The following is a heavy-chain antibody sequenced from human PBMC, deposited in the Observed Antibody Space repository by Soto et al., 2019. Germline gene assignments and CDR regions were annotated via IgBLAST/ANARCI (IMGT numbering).Heavy chain of an antibody. D-gene: IGHD1-20*01. V-gene: IGHV3-23*01. J-gene: IGHJ4*02. CDR1: GFTFSSYA. Sequence: EVQLLESGGALVQPGVSLRLSCAASGFTFSSYAMSWFRQAPGKGLEWVSSISARGDSTHNADSVKGRFASSRDNSKNTLELQMNRLPADDTAVYYWAKGGLYNIRCYEGYWGQGTLSTVSS. CDR2: ISARGDST. CDR3: AKGGLYNIRCYEGY.